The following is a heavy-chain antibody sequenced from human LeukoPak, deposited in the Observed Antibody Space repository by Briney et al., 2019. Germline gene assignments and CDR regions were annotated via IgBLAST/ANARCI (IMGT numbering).Heavy chain of an antibody. CDR3: ARDQMGSTPLDY. D-gene: IGHD1-26*01. J-gene: IGHJ4*02. V-gene: IGHV3-74*01. CDR2: IYSDGTST. Sequence: GGSLRLSCAASGFTFSSYEMNWVRQAPGKGLVWVSLIYSDGTSTTYADSVKGRFTISRDNAKNTLYLQMNSLRAEDTAVYYCARDQMGSTPLDYWGQGTLVTVSP. CDR1: GFTFSSYE.